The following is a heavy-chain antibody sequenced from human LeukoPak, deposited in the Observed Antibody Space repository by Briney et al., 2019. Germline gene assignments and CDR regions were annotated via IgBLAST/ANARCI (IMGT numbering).Heavy chain of an antibody. J-gene: IGHJ4*02. CDR1: GFTFSSYW. CDR3: AKGEGYYYGSGSYLDY. Sequence: PGGSLRLSCAASGFTFSSYWMSWVRQAPGKGLEWVSAISGSGGSTYYADSVKGRFTISRDNSKNTLYLQMNSLRAEDTAVYYCAKGEGYYYGSGSYLDYWGQGTLVTVSS. CDR2: ISGSGGST. D-gene: IGHD3-10*01. V-gene: IGHV3-23*01.